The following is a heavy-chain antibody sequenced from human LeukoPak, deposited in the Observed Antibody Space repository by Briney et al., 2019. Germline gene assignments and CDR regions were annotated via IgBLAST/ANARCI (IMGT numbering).Heavy chain of an antibody. CDR3: ARVAAAGGNAPRYYYYMDV. Sequence: GGSLRLSCAASGFTFDDYGMSWVRQAPGKGLEWVSGINWNGGSTGYADSVKGRFTISRDNAKNSLYLQMNSLRAEDTALYYCARVAAAGGNAPRYYYYMDVWGKGTTVTVSS. CDR1: GFTFDDYG. V-gene: IGHV3-20*04. J-gene: IGHJ6*03. CDR2: INWNGGST. D-gene: IGHD6-13*01.